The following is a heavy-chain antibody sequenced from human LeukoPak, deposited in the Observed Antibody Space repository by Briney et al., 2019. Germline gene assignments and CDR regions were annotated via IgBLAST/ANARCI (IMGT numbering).Heavy chain of an antibody. J-gene: IGHJ4*02. CDR3: ARAYPPYYYDSSGYYGTLGY. V-gene: IGHV1-69*13. CDR2: IIPIFGTA. D-gene: IGHD3-22*01. Sequence: SVKVSCKASGGTFSSYAISWVRQAPGQGLEWMGGIIPIFGTANYAQKFQGRVTITADESTSAAYMELSSLRSEDTAVYYCARAYPPYYYDSSGYYGTLGYWGQGTLVTVSS. CDR1: GGTFSSYA.